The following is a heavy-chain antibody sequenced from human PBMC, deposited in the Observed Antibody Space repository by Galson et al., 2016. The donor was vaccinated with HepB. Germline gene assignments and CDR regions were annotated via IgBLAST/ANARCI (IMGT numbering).Heavy chain of an antibody. CDR1: GFTFTNYA. D-gene: IGHD1-26*01. V-gene: IGHV3-23*01. CDR2: ISGSGGTT. J-gene: IGHJ4*02. Sequence: SLRLSCAASGFTFTNYAMTWVRQAPGKGLEWVSSISGSGGTTYYAGSVKGRFTISRDNSKNVMYLQMNSLRAEDTAAYFCAKDRWELLRGFDYWGQGALVTVSS. CDR3: AKDRWELLRGFDY.